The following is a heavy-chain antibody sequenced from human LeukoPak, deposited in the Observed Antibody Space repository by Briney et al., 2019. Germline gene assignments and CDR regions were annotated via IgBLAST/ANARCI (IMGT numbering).Heavy chain of an antibody. J-gene: IGHJ4*02. CDR3: ARGGPSMVQFDY. Sequence: PSETLSLTCTVSGGSISSYYWSWIRQPPGKGLEWIGYIYYSGSTNYNPSLKSRVTISVDTSKNQFSLKLSSVTAADTAVYYCARGGPSMVQFDYWGQGTLVTVSS. CDR1: GGSISSYY. V-gene: IGHV4-59*01. D-gene: IGHD3-10*01. CDR2: IYYSGST.